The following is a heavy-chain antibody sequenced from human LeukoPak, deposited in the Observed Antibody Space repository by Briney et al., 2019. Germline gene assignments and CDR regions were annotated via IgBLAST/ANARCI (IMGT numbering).Heavy chain of an antibody. CDR3: ARDLAYYYDSSYD. V-gene: IGHV3-21*01. CDR2: IDSSSRNI. J-gene: IGHJ4*02. D-gene: IGHD3-22*01. CDR1: GFTFIIYS. Sequence: RGSRTLSCAASGFTFIIYSMNWVRQAPGKGLEWVSSIDSSSRNINYADSVKGRFTISRDNAKNALYLQMNSLRAEDTAVYYCARDLAYYYDSSYDWGQGTQVPSSS.